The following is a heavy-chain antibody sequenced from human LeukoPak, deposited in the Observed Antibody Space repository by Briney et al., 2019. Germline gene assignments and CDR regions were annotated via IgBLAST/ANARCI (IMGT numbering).Heavy chain of an antibody. CDR1: GFTLSSYS. D-gene: IGHD3-16*01. Sequence: GGSLRLSCAASGFTLSSYSMSWVRQAPGKGLEWAAALSVGGGDTYYADSVKGRFTISRDISKSTLYLQMNGLRAEDTATYYCARDYTEGITWYYYFDYWGQGTLVSVSS. J-gene: IGHJ4*02. CDR3: ARDYTEGITWYYYFDY. V-gene: IGHV3-23*01. CDR2: LSVGGGDT.